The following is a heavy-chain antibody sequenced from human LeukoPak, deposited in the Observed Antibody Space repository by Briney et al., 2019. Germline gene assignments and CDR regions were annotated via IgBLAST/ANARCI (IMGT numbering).Heavy chain of an antibody. J-gene: IGHJ4*02. V-gene: IGHV5-51*01. CDR1: GYSFTTYW. Sequence: GESLKISCKGSGYSFTTYWFGWVRQLPDKGLEWMGIIYPGDSETRYSPSFQGQVTISVDKSISTAYLQWSSLKASDTAMYYCARLAFGGTLVFDYWGQETPVTVSS. D-gene: IGHD3-16*01. CDR3: ARLAFGGTLVFDY. CDR2: IYPGDSET.